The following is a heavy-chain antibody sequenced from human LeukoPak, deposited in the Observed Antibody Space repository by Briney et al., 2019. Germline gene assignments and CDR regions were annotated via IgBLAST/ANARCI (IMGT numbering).Heavy chain of an antibody. Sequence: GGSLRLSCAASGFTFSSYAMSWVRQAPGKGLEWVSAISGSGGSTYYADSVKGRFTISRDNTKNTLYLQMNSLRAEDTAVYYCAKGGMVREYYYYGMDVWGQGTTVTVSS. V-gene: IGHV3-23*01. D-gene: IGHD3-10*01. CDR2: ISGSGGST. J-gene: IGHJ6*02. CDR3: AKGGMVREYYYYGMDV. CDR1: GFTFSSYA.